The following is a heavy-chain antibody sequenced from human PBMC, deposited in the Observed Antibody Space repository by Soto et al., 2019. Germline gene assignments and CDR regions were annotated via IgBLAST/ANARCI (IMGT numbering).Heavy chain of an antibody. V-gene: IGHV3-30*01. D-gene: IGHD3-22*01. CDR1: GFTPISYS. CDR2: ISYDGSDK. J-gene: IGHJ4*02. Sequence: PGGSPKPPFAAPGFTPISYSFHWVRPAPGKGVEGVALISYDGSDKDYADSVKGRFTISRDNSRNTLFLQMNSLRAEDTAVYYCARDYYKYYDSSGYYRSPAYWGQGTLVTVSS. CDR3: ARDYYKYYDSSGYYRSPAY.